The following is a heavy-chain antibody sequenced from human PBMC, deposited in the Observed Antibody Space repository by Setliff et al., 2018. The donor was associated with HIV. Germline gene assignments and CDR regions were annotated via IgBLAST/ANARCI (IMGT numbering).Heavy chain of an antibody. V-gene: IGHV3-74*03. CDR1: GFTFSNSW. J-gene: IGHJ5*01. Sequence: GESLKISCAASGFTFSNSWMHWVRQAPGKGLVLVSRINTDGSSATYADSVKGRFTNSRDNAKNTLYLQMDSLRAEDTAVYYCARGGANPSWFDSWGQGTLVTVSS. CDR2: INTDGSSA. D-gene: IGHD3-16*01. CDR3: ARGGANPSWFDS.